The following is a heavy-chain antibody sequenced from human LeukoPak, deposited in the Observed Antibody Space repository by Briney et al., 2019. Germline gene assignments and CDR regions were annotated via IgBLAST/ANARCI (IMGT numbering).Heavy chain of an antibody. V-gene: IGHV3-21*01. CDR3: ARSFFQWNYGSCLDS. CDR2: ISSSRSYI. J-gene: IGHJ1*01. D-gene: IGHD1-7*01. Sequence: PGGSGRLSCAASGFTFSSYSMNWGRQAPGKGLEWVSSISSSRSYIYYADSVKGRFTISRDNAKNSLYLQMNSLRAEDTAVYSCARSFFQWNYGSCLDSWGQGTLVTVSS. CDR1: GFTFSSYS.